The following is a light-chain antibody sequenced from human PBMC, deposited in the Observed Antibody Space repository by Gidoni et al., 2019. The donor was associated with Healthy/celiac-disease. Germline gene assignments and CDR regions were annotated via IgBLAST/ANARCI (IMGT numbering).Light chain of an antibody. V-gene: IGKV1-39*01. CDR1: QSISSY. Sequence: NHVTRSASSLSASVGERVTITCRASQSISSYLNWYQQKPGKAHKLLIYAASSLQSGVPSRFSGSGSGTDFTLTISSLQPEDFATYYCQQRYSTVTFGGGTKVEIK. CDR2: AAS. CDR3: QQRYSTVT. J-gene: IGKJ4*01.